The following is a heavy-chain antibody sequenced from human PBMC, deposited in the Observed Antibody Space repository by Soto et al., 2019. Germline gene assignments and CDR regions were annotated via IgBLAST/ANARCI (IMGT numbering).Heavy chain of an antibody. CDR3: ARVPRSTTSTLSWFDP. CDR1: GGSISSGGYY. V-gene: IGHV4-31*03. J-gene: IGHJ5*02. CDR2: IYYSGST. D-gene: IGHD5-12*01. Sequence: QVQLQESGPGLVKPSQTLSLTCTVSGGSISSGGYYWSWIRQHPGKGLEWIGYIYYSGSTYYNPSLKIRVTISVDTSKNQFSLKLSSVTAADTAVYYCARVPRSTTSTLSWFDPWGQGTLVTVSS.